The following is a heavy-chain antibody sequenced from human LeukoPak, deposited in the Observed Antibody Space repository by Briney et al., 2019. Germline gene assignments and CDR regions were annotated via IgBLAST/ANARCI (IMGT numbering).Heavy chain of an antibody. V-gene: IGHV3-74*01. Sequence: GGSLRLSCAASGFTFSSYWMHWVRQAPGKGLVWVSRINSDGSTTTYADSVKGRFTISRDNAKNTLYLQMNSLRAEDTAVYYCATGFFYYYYMDVWGKGTTVTVSS. D-gene: IGHD3-10*01. CDR2: INSDGSTT. CDR3: ATGFFYYYYMDV. CDR1: GFTFSSYW. J-gene: IGHJ6*03.